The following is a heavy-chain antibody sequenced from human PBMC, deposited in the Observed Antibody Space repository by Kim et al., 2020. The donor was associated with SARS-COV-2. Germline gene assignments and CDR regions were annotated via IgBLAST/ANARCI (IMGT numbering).Heavy chain of an antibody. CDR3: ARDRSVDYNYSNDV. CDR1: GFTFSSYA. Sequence: GGSLRLSCAASGFTFSSYAMHWVRQAPGKGLEWVAVISYDGSNKYYADAVKGRFTITRDNAKNTLYLQMNSLRAEDTAVDYCARDRSVDYNYSNDVWGQDTTGSFSS. J-gene: IGHJ6*02. V-gene: IGHV3-30*04. CDR2: ISYDGSNK. D-gene: IGHD1-26*01.